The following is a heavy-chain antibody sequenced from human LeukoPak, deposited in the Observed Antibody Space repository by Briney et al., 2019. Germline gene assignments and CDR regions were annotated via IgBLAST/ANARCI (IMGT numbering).Heavy chain of an antibody. Sequence: PGGSLRLSCAASGFTFSSYAMTWVRQAPGKGLEWVSAISGSGGNTYYADSVKGRFTISRDNSKNTLYLQMNSLRAEDTAVYYCAKDLSSGWYPYYFDFWGRGTLVTVSS. CDR1: GFTFSSYA. CDR2: ISGSGGNT. J-gene: IGHJ4*02. V-gene: IGHV3-23*01. D-gene: IGHD6-19*01. CDR3: AKDLSSGWYPYYFDF.